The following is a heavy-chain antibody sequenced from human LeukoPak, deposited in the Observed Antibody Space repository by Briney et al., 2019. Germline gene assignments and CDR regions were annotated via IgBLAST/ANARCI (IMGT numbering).Heavy chain of an antibody. Sequence: PGGSLRLSCAAYGFTFSDHYMSWIRQAPGKGLEWVSYISIGSSQIKYADSVKGRFTISRDNAKNSLYLQMSSLRAEDTAVYYCARGGVAAGVYFDDWGQGTLVTVSS. CDR1: GFTFSDHY. V-gene: IGHV3-11*06. CDR2: ISIGSSQI. D-gene: IGHD6-13*01. CDR3: ARGGVAAGVYFDD. J-gene: IGHJ4*02.